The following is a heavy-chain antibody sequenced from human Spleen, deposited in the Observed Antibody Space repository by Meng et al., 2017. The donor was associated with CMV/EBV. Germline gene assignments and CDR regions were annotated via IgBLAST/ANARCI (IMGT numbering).Heavy chain of an antibody. D-gene: IGHD2-2*01. Sequence: ASVKVSCKASGYTFTDYYVHWVRQDPGQGLEWMGWINPKTGDTIYAQKFQGRVTMTRDTSISTAYMELSRLRSDDTAVYYCARDAVVPAANFRPVWFDPWGQGTLVTVSS. CDR1: GYTFTDYY. V-gene: IGHV1-2*02. CDR3: ARDAVVPAANFRPVWFDP. CDR2: INPKTGDT. J-gene: IGHJ5*02.